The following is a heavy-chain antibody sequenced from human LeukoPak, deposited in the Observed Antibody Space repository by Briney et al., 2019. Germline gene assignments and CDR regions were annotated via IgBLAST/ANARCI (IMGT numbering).Heavy chain of an antibody. Sequence: PGGSLRLSCAASKFTFVNYAMSWVRQAPGKGLEWVSTISGSGDATYYADSVKGRFTISRDNSKNTLYLQMNSLRPEDTAVYYCARHPHYGGPDRFDYWGQGTLVTVSS. CDR2: ISGSGDAT. CDR1: KFTFVNYA. J-gene: IGHJ4*02. CDR3: ARHPHYGGPDRFDY. D-gene: IGHD4-23*01. V-gene: IGHV3-23*01.